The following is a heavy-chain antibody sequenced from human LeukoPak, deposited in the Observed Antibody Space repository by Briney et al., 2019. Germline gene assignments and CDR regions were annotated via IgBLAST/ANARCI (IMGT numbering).Heavy chain of an antibody. Sequence: GASVKVSCKASGYTFTGYYMHWVRQAPGQGLGWMGWINPNSGGTNYAQKFQGRVTMTRDTSISTAYMELSRLRSDDTAVYYCARTYSSSSDYYYYMDVWGKGTTVTVSS. J-gene: IGHJ6*03. D-gene: IGHD6-6*01. CDR2: INPNSGGT. V-gene: IGHV1-2*02. CDR3: ARTYSSSSDYYYYMDV. CDR1: GYTFTGYY.